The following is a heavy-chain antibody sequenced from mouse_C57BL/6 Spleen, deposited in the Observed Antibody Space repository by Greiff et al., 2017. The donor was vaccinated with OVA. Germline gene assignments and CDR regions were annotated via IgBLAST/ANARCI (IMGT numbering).Heavy chain of an antibody. CDR3: ARSITTVEYYAMDY. CDR1: GFSLTSYG. V-gene: IGHV2-2*01. J-gene: IGHJ4*01. Sequence: VQLVESGPGLVQPSQSLSITCTVSGFSLTSYGVHWVRQSPGKGLEWLGVIWSGGSTDYNAAFISRLSISKDNSKSQVFFKMNSLQADDTAIYYCARSITTVEYYAMDYWGQGTSVTVSS. D-gene: IGHD1-1*01. CDR2: IWSGGST.